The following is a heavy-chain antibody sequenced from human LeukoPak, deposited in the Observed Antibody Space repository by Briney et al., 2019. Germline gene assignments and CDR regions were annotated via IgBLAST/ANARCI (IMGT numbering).Heavy chain of an antibody. D-gene: IGHD3-10*01. CDR2: IYPYTGST. CDR3: ARDGPAQMVDFDY. Sequence: ASVKVSCKASGYTFTGNAWYLYWLPPAPGQGLKCMGWIYPYTGSTHYVQKFQGRVAMIRDTSISTAYMELSRLRPDDTAVYYFARDGPAQMVDFDYWGQGTLVTVSS. J-gene: IGHJ4*02. V-gene: IGHV1-2*02. CDR1: GYTFTGNAWY.